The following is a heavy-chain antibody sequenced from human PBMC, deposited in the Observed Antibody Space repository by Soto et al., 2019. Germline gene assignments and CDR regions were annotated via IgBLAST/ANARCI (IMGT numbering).Heavy chain of an antibody. V-gene: IGHV3-74*01. D-gene: IGHD2-8*01. CDR2: INPDGSIT. CDR1: GFTFSSYW. J-gene: IGHJ4*02. CDR3: ARVPIGKYGVWHY. Sequence: EEQLVESGGGLVQPGGSLRLSCAAAGFTFSSYWMHWVRQAPGKGLVWVSRINPDGSITTYADSVKGRFTISRDNAKNTLYLQMNSLRGDDTAVYYCARVPIGKYGVWHYWGQGTLVTVSS.